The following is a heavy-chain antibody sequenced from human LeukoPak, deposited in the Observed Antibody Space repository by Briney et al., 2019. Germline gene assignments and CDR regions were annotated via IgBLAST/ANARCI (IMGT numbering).Heavy chain of an antibody. Sequence: GGSLRLSCAASGFTFSSYAMHWVRQAPGKRLEWVAVISYDGSNKYYADSVKGRFTISRDNSKNTLYLQMNSLRAEDTAVYYCARDQNPAPNCSGGSCYKPLARYYYGMDVWGQGTTVTVSS. CDR2: ISYDGSNK. CDR1: GFTFSSYA. D-gene: IGHD2-15*01. J-gene: IGHJ6*02. V-gene: IGHV3-30-3*01. CDR3: ARDQNPAPNCSGGSCYKPLARYYYGMDV.